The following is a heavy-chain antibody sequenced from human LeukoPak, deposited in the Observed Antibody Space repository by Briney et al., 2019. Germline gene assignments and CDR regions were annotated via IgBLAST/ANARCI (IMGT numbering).Heavy chain of an antibody. J-gene: IGHJ6*03. CDR1: GFIFSDYP. CDR2: ITSSGTTI. CDR3: ARDPYSGAYGNTYYYFMDV. D-gene: IGHD1-26*01. Sequence: PGGSLRLSCAASGFIFSDYPMTWVRQAPGKGLEWVSCITSSGTTIYYADSVKGRFTISRDNARNSLYLQMNSLTAEDTAVYYCARDPYSGAYGNTYYYFMDVWGKGTTVTISS. V-gene: IGHV3-11*04.